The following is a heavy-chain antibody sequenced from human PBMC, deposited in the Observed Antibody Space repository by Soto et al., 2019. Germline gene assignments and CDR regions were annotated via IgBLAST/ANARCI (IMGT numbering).Heavy chain of an antibody. V-gene: IGHV1-69*08. J-gene: IGHJ2*01. CDR1: GGTFSSHT. CDR3: ARPDFGDYWYFDL. Sequence: QDQLVQSGAEVKKPGSSVKVCCKASGGTFSSHTFSWVRQAPGQGLEWMGRIIPALGTATYAQKFQGRVTITADESATTVYMELNSLRSEDTVVYYCARPDFGDYWYFDLWGRGTLVTVSS. CDR2: IIPALGTA. D-gene: IGHD4-17*01.